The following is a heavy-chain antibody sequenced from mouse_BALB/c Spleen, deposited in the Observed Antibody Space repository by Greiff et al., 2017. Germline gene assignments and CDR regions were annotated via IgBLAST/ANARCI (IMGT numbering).Heavy chain of an antibody. V-gene: IGHV14-3*02. J-gene: IGHJ2*01. CDR1: GFNINDTY. CDR2: IDPANGTT. CDR3: ARNGGYYVYFDY. D-gene: IGHD2-3*01. Sequence: EVQLQQSGAELVKPGASVKLSCTASGFNINDTYMHWVKQRPEQGLEWIGRIDPANGTTKYDPKFQGKATITADTSSNTAYLQLSSLTSEDTAVYYCARNGGYYVYFDYWGQGTTLTVSS.